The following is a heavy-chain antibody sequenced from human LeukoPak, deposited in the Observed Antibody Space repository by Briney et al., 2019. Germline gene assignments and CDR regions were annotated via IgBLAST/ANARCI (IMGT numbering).Heavy chain of an antibody. D-gene: IGHD3-10*01. Sequence: ASVKVSCKASGYTFTSYGISWVRQAPGQGLEWTGWISAYNGNTNYAQKLQGRVTMTTDTSTSTAYMELRSLRSDDTAVYYCARVLATMVRGNYYYYYGMDVWGQGTTVTVSS. CDR3: ARVLATMVRGNYYYYYGMDV. CDR2: ISAYNGNT. J-gene: IGHJ6*02. V-gene: IGHV1-18*01. CDR1: GYTFTSYG.